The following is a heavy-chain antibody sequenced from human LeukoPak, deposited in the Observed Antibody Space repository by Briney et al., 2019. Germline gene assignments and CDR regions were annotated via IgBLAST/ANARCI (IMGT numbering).Heavy chain of an antibody. J-gene: IGHJ4*02. D-gene: IGHD3-16*02. CDR1: GFTFSSYA. V-gene: IGHV3-23*01. CDR3: AKVTYDYVWGSYRYRYYFDH. Sequence: PGGSLRLSCAASGFTFSSYAMSWVRQAPGKGLEWVSAISGSGGSTYYAGSVKGRFTISRDNSKNTLYLQMNSLRAEDTAVYYCAKVTYDYVWGSYRYRYYFDHWGQGTLVTVSS. CDR2: ISGSGGST.